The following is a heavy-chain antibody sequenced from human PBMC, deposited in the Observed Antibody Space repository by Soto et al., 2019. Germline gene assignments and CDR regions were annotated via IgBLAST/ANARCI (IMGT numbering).Heavy chain of an antibody. V-gene: IGHV1-3*01. Sequence: ASVKVSCKASGYTFTSYAMHWVRQAPGQRLEWMGWINAGNGNTKYSQKFQGRVTITADKSTSTAYMELSSLRSEDTAVYYCARDLLGYCSSTSCPSYMDVWGKGTTVTVSS. J-gene: IGHJ6*03. CDR3: ARDLLGYCSSTSCPSYMDV. CDR1: GYTFTSYA. CDR2: INAGNGNT. D-gene: IGHD2-2*01.